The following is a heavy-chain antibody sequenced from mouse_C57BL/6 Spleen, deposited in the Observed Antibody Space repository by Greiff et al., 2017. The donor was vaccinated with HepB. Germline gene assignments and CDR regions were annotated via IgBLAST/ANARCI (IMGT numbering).Heavy chain of an antibody. J-gene: IGHJ2*01. CDR3: ARHDHITTAFDY. CDR1: GYTFTEYT. Sequence: VKLVESGAELVKPGASVKLSCKASGYTFTEYTIHWVKQRSGQGLEWIGWFYPGSGSIKYNEKFKDKATLTADKSSSTVYVELSRLTSEDSAVYFCARHDHITTAFDYWGQGTTLTVSS. V-gene: IGHV1-62-2*01. D-gene: IGHD1-1*01. CDR2: FYPGSGSI.